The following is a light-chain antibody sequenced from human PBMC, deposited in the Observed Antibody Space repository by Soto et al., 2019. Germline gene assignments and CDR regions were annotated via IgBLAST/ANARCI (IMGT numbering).Light chain of an antibody. J-gene: IGLJ3*02. Sequence: QSVLTQPPSASGTPGQRVTISCSGSSANIGSNAVNWYQQLPGTAPKLFIYSDNQRPSGVPDRVSGSKSATSASLAISGLQYDDEADYFCSVWDYSLNGPVFGGGTKLTVL. V-gene: IGLV1-44*01. CDR1: SANIGSNA. CDR3: SVWDYSLNGPV. CDR2: SDN.